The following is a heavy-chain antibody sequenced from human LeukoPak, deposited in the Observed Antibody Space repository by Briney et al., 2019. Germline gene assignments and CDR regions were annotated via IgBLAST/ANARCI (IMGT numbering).Heavy chain of an antibody. CDR3: ARVSGGSGWYYFDY. Sequence: SETLSLTCTVSGGSISNYYWNWIRQPPGKGLEWIGYIYYSESTNYNPSLKSRVTISIDTSKNQFSLKLSSVTAADTAVYYCARVSGGSGWYYFDYWGQGTLVTVSS. V-gene: IGHV4-59*01. CDR2: IYYSEST. CDR1: GGSISNYY. J-gene: IGHJ4*02. D-gene: IGHD6-19*01.